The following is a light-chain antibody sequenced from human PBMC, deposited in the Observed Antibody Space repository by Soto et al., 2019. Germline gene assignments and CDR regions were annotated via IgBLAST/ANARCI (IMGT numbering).Light chain of an antibody. Sequence: QSVLTQPPSASGSPGQSVTISCTGTSSDVGAYNYVSWYQQHPGKAPKLMIYEVSYRPSGVPDRFSGSKSGNTASLTVSGLQAEDEADYYCSSYAGSSTVFGTGTQ. J-gene: IGLJ1*01. CDR1: SSDVGAYNY. CDR3: SSYAGSSTV. V-gene: IGLV2-8*01. CDR2: EVS.